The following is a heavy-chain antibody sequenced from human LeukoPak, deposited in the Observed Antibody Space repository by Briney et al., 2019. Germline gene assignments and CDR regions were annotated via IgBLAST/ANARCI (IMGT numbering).Heavy chain of an antibody. V-gene: IGHV1-18*04. CDR2: ISAYNGNT. D-gene: IGHD3-10*01. Sequence: ASVKVSCKASGYTFTSYGISWVRQAPGQGLEWMGWISAYNGNTNYAQKLQGRVTMTTDTSTSTAYMELRSLRSDDTAVYYCARIGTAGINMVRGVIIDPDYWGQGTLVTVSS. J-gene: IGHJ4*02. CDR3: ARIGTAGINMVRGVIIDPDY. CDR1: GYTFTSYG.